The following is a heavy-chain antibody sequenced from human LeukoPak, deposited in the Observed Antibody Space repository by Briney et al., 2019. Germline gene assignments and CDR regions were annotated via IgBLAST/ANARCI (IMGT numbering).Heavy chain of an antibody. D-gene: IGHD6-6*01. CDR3: ARGYRYSSSSLVNFDY. Sequence: GGSLRLSCAASGFTFSSYSMNWVRQAPGKGLEWVSYISSSGSTIYYADSVKGRFTISRDNSKNTLYLQINSLRAEDTAVYYCARGYRYSSSSLVNFDYWGQGTLVTVSS. CDR2: ISSSGSTI. J-gene: IGHJ4*02. CDR1: GFTFSSYS. V-gene: IGHV3-48*01.